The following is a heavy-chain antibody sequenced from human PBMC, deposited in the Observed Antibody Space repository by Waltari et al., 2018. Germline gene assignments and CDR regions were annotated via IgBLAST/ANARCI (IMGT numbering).Heavy chain of an antibody. CDR2: MNSAGDT. CDR1: GFSFGTSL. D-gene: IGHD1-26*01. V-gene: IGHV3-23*01. Sequence: EVHLLESGGGLVQPGGSLRFSFATSGFSFGTSLMHWVRQAPGKGLEWVSAMNSAGDTNYAASVKGRFTISSDKSKSTLYLQMNSLRVEDTARYYCVKPLDYSGAFLPFESWGQGALVTVSS. J-gene: IGHJ4*02. CDR3: VKPLDYSGAFLPFES.